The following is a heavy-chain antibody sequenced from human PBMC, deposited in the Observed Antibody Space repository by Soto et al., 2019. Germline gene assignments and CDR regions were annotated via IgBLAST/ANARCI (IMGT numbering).Heavy chain of an antibody. CDR3: ARHVGEYSSSWYGDY. V-gene: IGHV4-39*01. CDR1: GGSISSSSYY. J-gene: IGHJ4*02. CDR2: IYYSGST. Sequence: SETLSLTCTVSGGSISSSSYYWGWIRQPPGKGLEWIGSIYYSGSTYYNPSLKSRVTISVDTSKNQFSLKLSSVTAADTAVYYCARHVGEYSSSWYGDYWGQGTLVTVSS. D-gene: IGHD6-13*01.